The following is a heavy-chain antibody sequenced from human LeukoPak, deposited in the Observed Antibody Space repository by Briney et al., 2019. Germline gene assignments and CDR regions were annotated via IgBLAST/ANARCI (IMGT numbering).Heavy chain of an antibody. CDR2: IYYSGST. V-gene: IGHV4-59*06. CDR1: GGSISSYY. CDR3: ARCTYYDFWSGSYPSGFDP. D-gene: IGHD3-3*01. J-gene: IGHJ5*02. Sequence: SETLSLTCTVSGGSISSYYWSWIRQPPGKGLEWIGYIYYSGSTYYNPSLKSRVTISVDTSKNQFSLKLSSVTAADTAVYYCARCTYYDFWSGSYPSGFDPWGQGTLVTVSS.